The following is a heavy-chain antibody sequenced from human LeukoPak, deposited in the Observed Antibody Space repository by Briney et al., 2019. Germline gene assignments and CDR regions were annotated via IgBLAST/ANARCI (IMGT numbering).Heavy chain of an antibody. CDR3: TSDTVNTAVGIDY. Sequence: GGSLRLSCAASGFTFSNHWMHWVRQPPGKGLVWVSRINSDGSNTAYADSVKGRFTIYRDNAKNTLFPQMNSLRAEDTAVYYCTSDTVNTAVGIDYWGQGTLVTVSS. D-gene: IGHD5-18*01. V-gene: IGHV3-74*01. CDR1: GFTFSNHW. CDR2: INSDGSNT. J-gene: IGHJ4*02.